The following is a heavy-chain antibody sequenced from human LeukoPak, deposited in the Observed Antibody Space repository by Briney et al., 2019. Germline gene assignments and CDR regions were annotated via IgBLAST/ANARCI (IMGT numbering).Heavy chain of an antibody. J-gene: IGHJ4*02. CDR2: IYYRAST. V-gene: IGHV4-31*03. D-gene: IGHD2-21*02. CDR3: AMGVVTAIEAFDY. Sequence: SETLSLTCTVSGGSISSGGYYCSWTRQHPGKCLEWIGYIYYRASTYNNPSLKSRVTISVDTSKNQFSLKLSSVTAADTAVYYCAMGVVTAIEAFDYWGQGTLVTVSS. CDR1: GGSISSGGYY.